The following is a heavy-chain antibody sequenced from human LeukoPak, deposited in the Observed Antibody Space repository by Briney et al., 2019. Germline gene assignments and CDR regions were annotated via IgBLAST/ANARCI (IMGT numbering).Heavy chain of an antibody. V-gene: IGHV1-46*01. Sequence: GASVKVSCKASGYTFTSYYMHWVRQAPGQGLEWMGIINPSGGSTSYAQKFQGRVTMTRDTSTSTVYMELSSLRSEDTAVYYCAKEADIVCSSTSCPALNVYFDLWGRGTLVTVSS. D-gene: IGHD2-2*01. CDR2: INPSGGST. CDR3: AKEADIVCSSTSCPALNVYFDL. J-gene: IGHJ2*01. CDR1: GYTFTSYY.